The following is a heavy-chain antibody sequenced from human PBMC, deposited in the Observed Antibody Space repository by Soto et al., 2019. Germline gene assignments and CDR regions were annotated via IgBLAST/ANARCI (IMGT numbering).Heavy chain of an antibody. D-gene: IGHD2-15*01. Sequence: PSETLSLTCAVSGGSISSGGYSWSWIRQPPGKGLEWIGYIYHSGSTYYNPSLKSRVTISVDRSKNQFSLKLSSVTAADTAVYYCARVQSGYCSGGSCSTFTIDYWGQGTLVTVSS. V-gene: IGHV4-30-2*01. CDR2: IYHSGST. CDR3: ARVQSGYCSGGSCSTFTIDY. J-gene: IGHJ4*02. CDR1: GGSISSGGYS.